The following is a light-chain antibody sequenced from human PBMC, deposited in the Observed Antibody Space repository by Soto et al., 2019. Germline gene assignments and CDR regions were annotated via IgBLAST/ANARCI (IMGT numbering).Light chain of an antibody. Sequence: DIVMTQSPLSLSVTPGEPASISCRSSQSLLHSNGYNYLDWYLQKPGQSPQLLIYLGSNRASGVPDRVSGSGSGTDFTLKISRVEVEDAGVYYCMEALQTPRTFGQGTKVEIK. CDR1: QSLLHSNGYNY. CDR2: LGS. CDR3: MEALQTPRT. J-gene: IGKJ1*01. V-gene: IGKV2-28*01.